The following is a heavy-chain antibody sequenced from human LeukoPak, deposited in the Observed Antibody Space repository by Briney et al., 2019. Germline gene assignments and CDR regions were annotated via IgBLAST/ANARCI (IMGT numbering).Heavy chain of an antibody. CDR1: GFTFDDYA. J-gene: IGHJ4*02. Sequence: GGSLRLSCAASGFTFDDYAMHWVRQAPGKGLEWVSGISWNSGSIGYADSVKGRFTISRDNAKNSLYLQMNSLRAEDTAVHYCAKAYGVTKPYFDYWGQGTLVTVSS. V-gene: IGHV3-9*01. D-gene: IGHD2-21*02. CDR2: ISWNSGSI. CDR3: AKAYGVTKPYFDY.